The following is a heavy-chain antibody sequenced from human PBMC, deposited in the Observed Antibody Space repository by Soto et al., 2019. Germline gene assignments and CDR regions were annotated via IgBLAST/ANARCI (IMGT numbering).Heavy chain of an antibody. CDR3: AKDRCYGSVTTCYCDY. CDR1: GFTFSSYA. J-gene: IGHJ4*02. Sequence: GGSLRLSCAASGFTFSSYAMSWVRQASGKGLEWVSAISGSGGSTYYADSVKGRFTISRDKSKNTLYLQMNSLRAEDTAVYYCAKDRCYGSVTTCYCDYWGQATLVTVSS. CDR2: ISGSGGST. D-gene: IGHD4-17*01. V-gene: IGHV3-23*01.